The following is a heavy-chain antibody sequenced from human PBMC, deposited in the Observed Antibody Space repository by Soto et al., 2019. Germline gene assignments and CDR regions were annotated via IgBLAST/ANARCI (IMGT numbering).Heavy chain of an antibody. CDR2: ISGSGGGT. V-gene: IGHV3-23*01. Sequence: EVQLLESGGGLVQPGGSLRLSCAASGFTFGSYAMTWARQAPGKGLEWLSGISGSGGGTYYADSVRGRFTISRDNSKNTLYLQIDSLRVDDTAVYYCARREIVVASSYWYFELWGRGTLVNASS. CDR3: ARREIVVASSYWYFEL. D-gene: IGHD5-12*01. CDR1: GFTFGSYA. J-gene: IGHJ2*01.